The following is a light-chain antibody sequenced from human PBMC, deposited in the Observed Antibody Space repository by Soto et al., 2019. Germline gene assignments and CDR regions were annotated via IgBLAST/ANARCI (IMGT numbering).Light chain of an antibody. CDR3: SSYTSSSTLGYV. V-gene: IGLV2-14*01. J-gene: IGLJ1*01. CDR1: SSDVGGYNY. CDR2: DVS. Sequence: QSALTQPASVSGSPGQSITISCTGTSSDVGGYNYVSWYQRHPGKAPKLMIYDVSNRPSGVSNRFSGSKSGNTASLTISGLQAEDEADYYCSSYTSSSTLGYVFGTGTKLTVL.